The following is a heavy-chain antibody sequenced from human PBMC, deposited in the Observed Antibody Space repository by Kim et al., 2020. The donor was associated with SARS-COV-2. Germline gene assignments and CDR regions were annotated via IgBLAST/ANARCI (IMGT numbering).Heavy chain of an antibody. D-gene: IGHD4-17*01. CDR2: INHSGST. V-gene: IGHV4-34*01. J-gene: IGHJ5*02. CDR3: ERGSRSYGVPLPFDP. Sequence: TLSLTCAVYGGSFSGYYWSWIRQPPGKGLEWIGEINHSGSTNYNPSLKSRVTISVDTSKNQFSLKLSSVTAADTDVSYCERGSRSYGVPLPFDPWGQGTLVTVSS. CDR1: GGSFSGYY.